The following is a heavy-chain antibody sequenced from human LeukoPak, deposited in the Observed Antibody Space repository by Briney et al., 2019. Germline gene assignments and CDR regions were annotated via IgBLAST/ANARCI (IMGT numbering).Heavy chain of an antibody. CDR2: FEPEEGEHGET. Sequence: GASVKVSCRVSGYSLSDLSIHWVRHVPGKGLEWMGGFEPEEGEHGETIYAQKFEGRLTLTEDTATDTAYMGLVSLTSADTAVYYCATDRLEIYALHIWGQGTVVTVSS. V-gene: IGHV1-24*01. D-gene: IGHD1-1*01. CDR3: ATDRLEIYALHI. J-gene: IGHJ3*02. CDR1: GYSLSDLS.